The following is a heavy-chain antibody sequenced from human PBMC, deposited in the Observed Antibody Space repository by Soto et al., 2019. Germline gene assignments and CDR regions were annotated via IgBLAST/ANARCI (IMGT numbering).Heavy chain of an antibody. Sequence: GESLKISCRTSGCRFTSYWIAWVRQMPGKGLEWMGIIFPSDSDTRYSPSFQGQVTISADRSTSTVFLQWASLKASGTAVYFCARKDKSGYFNWFDPWGQGTLVTVSS. V-gene: IGHV5-51*01. D-gene: IGHD3-22*01. CDR2: IFPSDSDT. CDR1: GCRFTSYW. J-gene: IGHJ5*02. CDR3: ARKDKSGYFNWFDP.